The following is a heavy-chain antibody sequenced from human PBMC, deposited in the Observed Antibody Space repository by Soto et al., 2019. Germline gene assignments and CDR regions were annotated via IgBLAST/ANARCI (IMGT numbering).Heavy chain of an antibody. D-gene: IGHD6-19*01. CDR1: GFTFSSYW. CDR2: IKQDGSEK. J-gene: IGHJ4*02. Sequence: EVQLVESGGGLVQPGGSLRLSCAASGFTFSSYWMSWVRQAPGKGLEWVANIKQDGSEKYYVDSVKGRFTISRDNAKNSLYLQMNSLRAEDTAVYYCASPPYSSGWYYFDYWGQGTLGTVSS. V-gene: IGHV3-7*03. CDR3: ASPPYSSGWYYFDY.